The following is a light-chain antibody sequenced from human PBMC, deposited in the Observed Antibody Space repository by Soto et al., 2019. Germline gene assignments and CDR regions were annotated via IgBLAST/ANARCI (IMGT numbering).Light chain of an antibody. CDR3: QVWDSNFDHVV. CDR1: HIGGKS. Sequence: SYELTQPPSVSLAPGQTARIACGGDHIGGKSVHWYQQKPGQAPVLVVYDDSDRPSGIPERFSGSNSENTATLTISRVEVGDEADYYCQVWDSNFDHVVFGGGTKLTVL. J-gene: IGLJ2*01. V-gene: IGLV3-21*02. CDR2: DDS.